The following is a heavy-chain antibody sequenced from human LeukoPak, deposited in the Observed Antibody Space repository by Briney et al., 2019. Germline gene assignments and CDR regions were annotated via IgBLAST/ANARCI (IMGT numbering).Heavy chain of an antibody. D-gene: IGHD6-19*01. CDR2: IYYSGST. V-gene: IGHV4-59*01. CDR3: AREGRSSGWYWFDP. Sequence: SETMSLTCTVSGGSISSYYWSWIRQPPGKGLEWIGYIYYSGSTNYNPSLKSRVTISVDTSKNQFSLKLSSVPDTDTAVYYCAREGRSSGWYWFDPWGQGTLVTVSS. J-gene: IGHJ5*02. CDR1: GGSISSYY.